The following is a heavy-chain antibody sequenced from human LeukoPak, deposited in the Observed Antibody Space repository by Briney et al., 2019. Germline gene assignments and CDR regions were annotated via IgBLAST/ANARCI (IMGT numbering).Heavy chain of an antibody. Sequence: VNPTQTLTLTCTFSGFSLSTSGMCVSWIRQPPGKGLEWVSYISSSSSDTNYADSVKGRFTISRDNAKNSLYLQMNSLRAEDTAVYYCARVGASGTADYWGQGTLVTVSS. CDR3: ARVGASGTADY. CDR1: GFSLSTSG. V-gene: IGHV3-11*06. D-gene: IGHD4/OR15-4a*01. J-gene: IGHJ4*02. CDR2: ISSSSSDT.